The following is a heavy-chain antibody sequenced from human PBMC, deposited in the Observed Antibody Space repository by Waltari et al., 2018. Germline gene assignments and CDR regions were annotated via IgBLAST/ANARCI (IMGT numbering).Heavy chain of an antibody. CDR1: GFTFSSSG. CDR3: ARERGYGEYYYYGMDV. J-gene: IGHJ6*02. V-gene: IGHV3-33*01. D-gene: IGHD4-17*01. CDR2: IWYDGSNK. Sequence: QVQLVESGGGVVQPGRSLRLSCAASGFTFSSSGMHWVRQAAGKGLEWVAVIWYDGSNKYYADSVKGRFTISRDNSKNTLYLQMNSLRAEDTAVYYCARERGYGEYYYYGMDVWGQGTTVTVSS.